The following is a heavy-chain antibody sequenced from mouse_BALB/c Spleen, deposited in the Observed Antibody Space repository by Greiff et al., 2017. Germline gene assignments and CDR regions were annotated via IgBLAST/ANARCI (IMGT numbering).Heavy chain of an antibody. CDR1: GFTFSSFG. V-gene: IGHV5-17*02. Sequence: EVNLVESGGGLVQPGGSRKLSCAASGFTFSSFGMHWVRQAPEKGLEWVAYISSGSSTIYYADTVKGRFTISRDNPKNTLFLQMTSLRSEDTAMYYCARDGNYVRYFDVWGAGTTVTVSA. D-gene: IGHD2-1*01. J-gene: IGHJ1*01. CDR2: ISSGSSTI. CDR3: ARDGNYVRYFDV.